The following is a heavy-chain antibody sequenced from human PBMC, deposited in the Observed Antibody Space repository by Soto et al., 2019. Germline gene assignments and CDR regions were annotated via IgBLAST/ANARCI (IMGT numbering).Heavy chain of an antibody. CDR2: INPNSGNT. CDR1: GYTFTSYD. Sequence: GASVKVSCKASGYTFTSYDINWVRQATGQGLEWMGWINPNSGNTGYAQKFQGRVTMTRNTSISTAYMELSSLRSEDTAAYYCAREYKRIRGLYCSGGSCYRRNWFDPWGQGTLVTVSS. V-gene: IGHV1-8*01. J-gene: IGHJ5*02. D-gene: IGHD2-15*01. CDR3: AREYKRIRGLYCSGGSCYRRNWFDP.